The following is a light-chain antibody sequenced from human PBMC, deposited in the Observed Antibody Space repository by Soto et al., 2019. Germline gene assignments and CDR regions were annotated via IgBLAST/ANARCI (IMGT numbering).Light chain of an antibody. CDR2: LGF. CDR3: MQALQTPYT. J-gene: IGKJ2*01. Sequence: EIVMTQSPPSLTVTPGEPASISCRSSQRLLHSNGNNFLDWYLQKPGQPPQLLIYLGFNRASGVPGRVSGSGAGTDFTLKISRVEAEDVGVYYCMQALQTPYTFGQGTKVDIK. V-gene: IGKV2-28*01. CDR1: QRLLHSNGNNF.